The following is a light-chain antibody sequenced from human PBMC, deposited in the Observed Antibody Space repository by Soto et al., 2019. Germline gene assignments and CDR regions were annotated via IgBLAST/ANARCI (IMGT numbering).Light chain of an antibody. V-gene: IGKV1-5*03. J-gene: IGKJ1*01. CDR2: KAS. CDR3: QHYNSYSEA. CDR1: QTISSW. Sequence: DIPMTQSPSTPSGSVGDRVTIPFPASQTISSWLAWYQQKPGKAPKLLIYKASTLKSGVPSRFSGSGSGTEFTLTISSLQPDDFATYYCQHYNSYSEAFGQGTKVDIK.